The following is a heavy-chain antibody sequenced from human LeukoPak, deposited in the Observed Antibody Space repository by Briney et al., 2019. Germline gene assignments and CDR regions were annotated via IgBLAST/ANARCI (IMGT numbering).Heavy chain of an antibody. Sequence: SETLSLTCTVSGGSISSSSYYWGWIRQPPGKGLEWIGSIYYSGSTYYNPSLKSRVTISVDTSKNQFSLKLSSVTAADTAVYYCARIWSGSYRPFDPWGQGTLVTVSS. D-gene: IGHD1-26*01. CDR3: ARIWSGSYRPFDP. CDR2: IYYSGST. J-gene: IGHJ5*02. CDR1: GGSISSSSYY. V-gene: IGHV4-39*07.